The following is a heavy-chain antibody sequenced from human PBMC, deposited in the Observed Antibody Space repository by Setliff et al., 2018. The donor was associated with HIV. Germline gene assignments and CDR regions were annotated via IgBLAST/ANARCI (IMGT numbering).Heavy chain of an antibody. CDR2: ISFSGTNM. CDR3: ARAWGYSGYDSSDAFDI. Sequence: GGSLRLSCAASGFTFSGYEMNWVRQAPGKGLEWVSYISFSGTNMYYADSVKGRFTISRDNAKNSLYLQMNSLRVEDTAVYYCARAWGYSGYDSSDAFDIWGQGTMVTVSS. V-gene: IGHV3-48*03. CDR1: GFTFSGYE. D-gene: IGHD5-12*01. J-gene: IGHJ3*02.